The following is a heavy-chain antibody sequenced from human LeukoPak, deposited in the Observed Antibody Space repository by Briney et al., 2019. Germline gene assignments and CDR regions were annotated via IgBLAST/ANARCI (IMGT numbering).Heavy chain of an antibody. CDR2: MNPNSGNT. J-gene: IGHJ6*03. V-gene: IGHV1-8*01. CDR1: GYTFTSYD. CDR3: ARGYSGSAGGYYYYYYYMDV. D-gene: IGHD1-26*01. Sequence: ASVKVSRKASGYTFTSYDINWVRQATGQGLEWMGWMNPNSGNTGYAQKFQGRVTMTRNTSISTAYMELSSLRSEDTAVYYCARGYSGSAGGYYYYYYYMDVWGKGTTVTVSS.